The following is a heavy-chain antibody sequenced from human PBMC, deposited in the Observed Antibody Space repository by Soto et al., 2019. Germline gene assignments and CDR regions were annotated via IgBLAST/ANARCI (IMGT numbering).Heavy chain of an antibody. D-gene: IGHD3-22*01. CDR1: GDSMSSSDYY. CDR2: IYYSGST. V-gene: IGHV4-30-4*01. Sequence: SETLSLTCAVSGDSMSSSDYYWSWIRQPPGKGLEWIGYIYYSGSTYYNPSLKSRVTISVDTSKNQFSLKLSSVTAADTAVYYCARSYDSSLRGYYFDYWGQGTLVTVSS. CDR3: ARSYDSSLRGYYFDY. J-gene: IGHJ4*02.